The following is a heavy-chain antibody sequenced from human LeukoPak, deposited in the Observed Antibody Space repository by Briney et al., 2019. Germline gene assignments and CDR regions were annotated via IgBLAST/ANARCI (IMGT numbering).Heavy chain of an antibody. CDR3: ASIVVVTAAIDY. D-gene: IGHD2-21*02. J-gene: IGHJ4*02. CDR1: GGSISSGSYY. V-gene: IGHV4-61*02. Sequence: SETLSLTCTVSGGSISSGSYYWSWIRQPAGKGLEWIGRIYTSGSTNYNPSLKSRVTISVDTSKNQFSLKLRSVTAADTAVYYCASIVVVTAAIDYWGQGTLVTVSS. CDR2: IYTSGST.